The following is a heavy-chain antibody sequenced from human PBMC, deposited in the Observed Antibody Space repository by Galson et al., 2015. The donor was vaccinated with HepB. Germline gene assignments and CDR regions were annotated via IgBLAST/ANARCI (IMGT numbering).Heavy chain of an antibody. CDR2: IFWDDGK. CDR3: AHRRSIVGAPLRYAFDI. CDR1: GFSLSRRGLG. Sequence: PALVKPTQTLTLTCTFSGFSLSRRGLGVGWIRQPPGEALEWLALIFWDDGKSYNPSLKRRLTIAKDTSKNQVVLIMTNMDPVDTGTYYCAHRRSIVGAPLRYAFDIWGQGTMVIVSS. V-gene: IGHV2-5*02. D-gene: IGHD1-26*01. J-gene: IGHJ3*02.